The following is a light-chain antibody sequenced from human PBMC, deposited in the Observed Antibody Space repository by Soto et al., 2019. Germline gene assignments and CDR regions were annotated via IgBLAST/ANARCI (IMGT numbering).Light chain of an antibody. CDR3: QQYNNWPPWT. J-gene: IGKJ1*01. CDR2: GAS. V-gene: IGKV3-15*01. Sequence: EVVLTQSPVTLSLSPGERATLSCRASQSFRGLLAWYQQKPGQAPRLLIYGASTRATGIPARFSGSGSGTEFTLTISSLQSEDFAVCYCQQYNNWPPWTFGQGTKVDIK. CDR1: QSFRGL.